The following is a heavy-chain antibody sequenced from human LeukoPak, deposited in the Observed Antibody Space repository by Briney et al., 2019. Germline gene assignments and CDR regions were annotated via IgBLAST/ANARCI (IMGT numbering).Heavy chain of an antibody. CDR2: ISDDNGNT. Sequence: ASVKVSCKASGYTFTTHGISWVRQAPGQGLEWMGWISDDNGNTNYAQKLQGRVTMTTDTSTSTAYMELRSLRSDDTAVYYCARVPPTEQPPSAYWGRGPLVTVSS. CDR1: GYTFTTHG. D-gene: IGHD1/OR15-1a*01. CDR3: ARVPPTEQPPSAY. J-gene: IGHJ4*02. V-gene: IGHV1-18*01.